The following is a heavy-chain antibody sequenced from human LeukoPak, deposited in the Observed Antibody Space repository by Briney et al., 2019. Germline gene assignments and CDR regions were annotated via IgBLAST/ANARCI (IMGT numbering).Heavy chain of an antibody. CDR2: ISSTGAYI. Sequence: GGSLRLSCATSGFIFSSDSMIWVRQAPGKGLEWVSSISSTGAYIYYADSLKGRFTISRKNAKNSLYLQMNSLRADDTAVYYCARGLAAAGTRGPYWGQGTLVTVSS. CDR1: GFIFSSDS. J-gene: IGHJ4*02. D-gene: IGHD6-13*01. CDR3: ARGLAAAGTRGPY. V-gene: IGHV3-21*01.